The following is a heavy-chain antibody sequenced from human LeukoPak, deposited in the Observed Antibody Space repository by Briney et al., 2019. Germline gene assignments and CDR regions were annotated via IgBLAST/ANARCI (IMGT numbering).Heavy chain of an antibody. J-gene: IGHJ4*02. CDR1: GYTFTGYY. CDR2: INPNSGGT. CDR3: ARDCSGGSCYYNMDY. D-gene: IGHD2-15*01. V-gene: IGHV1-2*02. Sequence: ASVKVSCKASGYTFTGYYMHWVRQAPGQGLEWMGWINPNSGGTNYAQKLQGRVTMTRDTSISTAYMELSRLRSDDTAVYYCARDCSGGSCYYNMDYWGQGTLVTVSS.